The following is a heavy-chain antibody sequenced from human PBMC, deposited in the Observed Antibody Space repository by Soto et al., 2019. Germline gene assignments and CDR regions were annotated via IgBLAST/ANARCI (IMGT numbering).Heavy chain of an antibody. CDR1: GFTFSSYG. Sequence: QVQLVESGGGVVQPGRSLRLSCAASGFTFSSYGMHWVRQAPGKGLEWVAVIWYDGSNKYYADSVKGRFTISRDNSKNTLYLQMNSLRAEDTAVYYCARERTENYFDYWGQGTLVTVSS. CDR2: IWYDGSNK. CDR3: ARERTENYFDY. V-gene: IGHV3-33*01. J-gene: IGHJ4*02.